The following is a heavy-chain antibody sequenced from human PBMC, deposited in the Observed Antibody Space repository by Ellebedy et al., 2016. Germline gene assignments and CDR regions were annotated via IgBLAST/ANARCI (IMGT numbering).Heavy chain of an antibody. J-gene: IGHJ5*02. V-gene: IGHV1-2*04. CDR1: GYTFTGYY. Sequence: ASVKVSCKASGYTFTGYYMHWVRQAPGQGLEWMGWINPNSGGTNYAQKFQGWVTMTRDTSISTAYMELSRLRSDDTAVYYCARGQVTYYYDSSGRRPQDWFDPWGQGTLVTVSS. CDR3: ARGQVTYYYDSSGRRPQDWFDP. D-gene: IGHD3-22*01. CDR2: INPNSGGT.